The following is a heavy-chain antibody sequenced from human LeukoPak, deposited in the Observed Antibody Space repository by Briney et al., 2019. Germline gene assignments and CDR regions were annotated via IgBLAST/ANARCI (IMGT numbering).Heavy chain of an antibody. CDR3: AKASALLWFGKGCYFDY. CDR1: GFTFSTYW. V-gene: IGHV3-74*01. J-gene: IGHJ4*02. D-gene: IGHD3-10*01. CDR2: INGDGSST. Sequence: GGSLRLSCAASGFTFSTYWMHWVRQAPGKGLVWVSRINGDGSSTSYADSVKGRFTISRDNSKNTLYLQMNSLRAEDTAVYYCAKASALLWFGKGCYFDYWGQGTLVTVSS.